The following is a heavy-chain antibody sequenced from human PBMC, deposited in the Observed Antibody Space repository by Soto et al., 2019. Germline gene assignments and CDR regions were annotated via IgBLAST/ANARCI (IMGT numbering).Heavy chain of an antibody. CDR2: INPSGAST. CDR1: GYTFTSYY. V-gene: IGHV1-46*01. Sequence: QVQPVQSGAEVKKPGASVKVSCKASGYTFTSYYMHWVRQAPGQGLEWMGIINPSGASTSYAQKSHGRVRVTRDPSRITVYLERCSLRTEDTAGYYCARGGVGATFVVDYWGQGTLFTVSS. J-gene: IGHJ4*02. CDR3: ARGGVGATFVVDY. D-gene: IGHD1-26*01.